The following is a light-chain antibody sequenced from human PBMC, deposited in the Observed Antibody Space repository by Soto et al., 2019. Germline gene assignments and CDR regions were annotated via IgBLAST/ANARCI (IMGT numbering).Light chain of an antibody. CDR2: DVS. Sequence: QSVLTQPASVSRFPGRASTISSTSTSSDVGGYNYVSWYQHHPGKAPKLIIYDVSNRPSGVSIRFSGSKSDNTASLTISGLQPEDEADYHCSSYTTSNTRQIVFGTGTKVTVL. CDR1: SSDVGGYNY. J-gene: IGLJ1*01. CDR3: SSYTTSNTRQIV. V-gene: IGLV2-14*03.